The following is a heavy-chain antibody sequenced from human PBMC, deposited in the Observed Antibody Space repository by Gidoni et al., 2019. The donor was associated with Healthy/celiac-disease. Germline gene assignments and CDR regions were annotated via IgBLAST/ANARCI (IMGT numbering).Heavy chain of an antibody. CDR2: IYYSGST. CDR1: GGPISSYY. V-gene: IGHV4-59*01. J-gene: IGHJ4*02. D-gene: IGHD6-19*01. CDR3: ARGSDGQWLVPFDY. Sequence: QVQLQESGPGLVKPSETLSLTCTVAGGPISSYYWSWIRQPPGKGLELIGYIYYSGSTNYNPSLKSRCTISVDTSKNQFSLKLRSVTAADTAVYYCARGSDGQWLVPFDYWGQGTLVTVSS.